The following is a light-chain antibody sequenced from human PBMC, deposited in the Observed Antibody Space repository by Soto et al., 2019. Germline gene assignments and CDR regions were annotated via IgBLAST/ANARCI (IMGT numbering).Light chain of an antibody. V-gene: IGLV2-8*01. CDR2: EVS. CDR3: SSYAGSITPYV. J-gene: IGLJ1*01. Sequence: QSVLTQPPSASGSPGQSVTISCTGTSSDVGGYNCVSWYQQHPGKAPKLMIYEVSKRPSGVPDRFSGSKSGNTASLTVSGLQAEDGADYYCSSYAGSITPYVFGTGTKLTVL. CDR1: SSDVGGYNC.